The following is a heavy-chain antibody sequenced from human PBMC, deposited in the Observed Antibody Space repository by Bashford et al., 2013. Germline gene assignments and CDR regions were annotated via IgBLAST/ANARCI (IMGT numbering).Heavy chain of an antibody. CDR3: ARGLKDYGDYVQRYYFDS. J-gene: IGHJ4*02. Sequence: ASVKVSCKASGYTLTDYYMHWVRQAPGQGLEWMGSINPWGGSTNYARKFQGRVTITADESTSTAYMELNSLRSEDTAVYYCARGLKDYGDYVQRYYFDSVGPGTPVVTVSS. V-gene: IGHV1-46*01. CDR2: INPWGGST. CDR1: GYTLTDYY. D-gene: IGHD4-17*01.